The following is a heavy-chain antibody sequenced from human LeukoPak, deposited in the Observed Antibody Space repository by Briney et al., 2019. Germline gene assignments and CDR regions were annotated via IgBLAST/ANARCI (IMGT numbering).Heavy chain of an antibody. CDR3: ARDRGHFNYDSSSYVN. Sequence: GGSLRLSCAASGFTFSSYSMNWVRQAPGKGLECIAFISYDGSNEDYAESVKGRFTISRDHSENTVYLQMNSLRSEDTAIYYCARDRGHFNYDSSSYVNWGQGTLVTVSS. V-gene: IGHV3-30*03. D-gene: IGHD3-22*01. CDR2: ISYDGSNE. CDR1: GFTFSSYS. J-gene: IGHJ4*02.